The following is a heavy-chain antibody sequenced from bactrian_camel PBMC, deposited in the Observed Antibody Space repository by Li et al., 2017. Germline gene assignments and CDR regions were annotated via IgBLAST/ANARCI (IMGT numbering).Heavy chain of an antibody. V-gene: IGHV3S1*01. CDR2: ITTGGAGLGKT. D-gene: IGHD4*01. CDR1: GLTFAGGNC. Sequence: VESGGGSVQAGGSLRLSCAASGLTFAGGNCMGWFRQAPGKEREGVARITTGGAGLGKTYYTDSAKGRFTISKDGDKNMYLQLNSLKPEDTGMSTVYKIPAGAQISTAVVPGINITTGARGPRSPSP. J-gene: IGHJ4*01. CDR3: YKIPAGAQISTAVVPGINITT.